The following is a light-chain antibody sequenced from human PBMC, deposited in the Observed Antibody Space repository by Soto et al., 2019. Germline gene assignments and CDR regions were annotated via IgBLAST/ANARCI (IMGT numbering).Light chain of an antibody. V-gene: IGLV1-44*01. CDR2: SND. CDR3: AAWDDSLSGHVV. J-gene: IGLJ2*01. CDR1: SSNIGRNS. Sequence: QSVLTQPPSASGTPGQRVTISCSGSSSNIGRNSVNWYQQFPGTAPKLLIYSNDQRPSGVPDRFSGSKSGTSASLAISGLQSEDEADYYCAAWDDSLSGHVVFGGGTKVTVL.